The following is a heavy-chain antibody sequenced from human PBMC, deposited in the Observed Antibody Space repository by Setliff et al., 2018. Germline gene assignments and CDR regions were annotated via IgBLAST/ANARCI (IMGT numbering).Heavy chain of an antibody. CDR2: RHDNGER. V-gene: IGHV4-59*11. D-gene: IGHD5-18*01. J-gene: IGHJ4*02. CDR1: PGSISRHY. CDR3: AGRPQNTPMGPCDY. Sequence: SETLSLTCTVSPGSISRHYWSWFRQAPGKGLEWIGYRHDNGERDYNPSLGSRVTISVDTSKNQFSLMLTSATAADTAIYYCAGRPQNTPMGPCDYWGQGTLVTVSS.